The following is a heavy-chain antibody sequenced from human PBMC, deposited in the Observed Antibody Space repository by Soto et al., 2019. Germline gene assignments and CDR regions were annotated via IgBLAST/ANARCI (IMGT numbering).Heavy chain of an antibody. V-gene: IGHV1-69*13. D-gene: IGHD3-3*01. J-gene: IGHJ3*02. CDR3: ARSSITIFGVVIMPTYAFDI. CDR2: IIPIFGTA. Sequence: SVKVSCKASGGTFSSYAISWVRQAPGQGLEWMGGIIPIFGTANYAQKFQGRVTITADESTSTAYMELGSLRSEDTAVYYCARSSITIFGVVIMPTYAFDIWGQGTMVTVSS. CDR1: GGTFSSYA.